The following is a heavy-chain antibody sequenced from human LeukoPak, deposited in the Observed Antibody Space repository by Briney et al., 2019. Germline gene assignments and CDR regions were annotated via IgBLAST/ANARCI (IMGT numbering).Heavy chain of an antibody. CDR3: AKDSWIGSSWTNYFDY. J-gene: IGHJ4*02. V-gene: IGHV3-30*02. Sequence: GGSLRLPCAASGFTFSSYGMHWVRQAPGKGLEWVAFIRYDGSNKYYADSVKGRFTISRDNSKNTLYLQMNSLRAEDTAVYYCAKDSWIGSSWTNYFDYWGREPWSPSPQ. CDR1: GFTFSSYG. D-gene: IGHD6-13*01. CDR2: IRYDGSNK.